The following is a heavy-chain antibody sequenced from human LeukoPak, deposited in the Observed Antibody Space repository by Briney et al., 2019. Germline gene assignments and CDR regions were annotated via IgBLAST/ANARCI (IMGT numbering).Heavy chain of an antibody. CDR2: ISWNSGSI. J-gene: IGHJ3*02. Sequence: SLRLSCAASGFTFDDYAMHWVRQAPGKGLEWVSGISWNSGSIGYADSVKGRFTISRDNAKNSLYLQMNSLRAEDTALYYCAKDIASETRAFDIWGQGTMVTVSS. V-gene: IGHV3-9*01. CDR3: AKDIASETRAFDI. CDR1: GFTFDDYA.